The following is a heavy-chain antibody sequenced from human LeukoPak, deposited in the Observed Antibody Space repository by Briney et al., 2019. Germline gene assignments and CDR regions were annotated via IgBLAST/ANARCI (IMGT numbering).Heavy chain of an antibody. CDR3: ARRARWYYGSDLHTTHFDY. CDR2: IYYSGST. V-gene: IGHV4-34*01. CDR1: GGSFSGYY. J-gene: IGHJ4*02. D-gene: IGHD3-10*01. Sequence: PSETLSLTCAVYGGSFSGYYWSWIRQPPGKGLEWIGTIYYSGSTYYNPSLKSRVSLSVDTSKNQFSLKLSSVTAADTAVYYCARRARWYYGSDLHTTHFDYWGQGTLVTVSS.